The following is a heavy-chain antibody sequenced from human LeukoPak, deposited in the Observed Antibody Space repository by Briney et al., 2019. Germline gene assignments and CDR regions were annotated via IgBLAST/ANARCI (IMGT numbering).Heavy chain of an antibody. CDR3: ARKYCSGGSCVFDY. Sequence: GGSLRLSCAASGFTFSSYEMNWDRQAPGKGLEWVSYISSSGSSIYYADSVKGRFTISRDNAKNSLYLQMNSLRAEDTAVYFCARKYCSGGSCVFDYWGQGTLVTVSS. D-gene: IGHD2-15*01. CDR2: ISSSGSSI. V-gene: IGHV3-48*03. J-gene: IGHJ4*02. CDR1: GFTFSSYE.